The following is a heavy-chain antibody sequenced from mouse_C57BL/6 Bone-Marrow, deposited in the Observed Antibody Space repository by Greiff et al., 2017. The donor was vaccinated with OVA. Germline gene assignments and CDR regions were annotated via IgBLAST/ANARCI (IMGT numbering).Heavy chain of an antibody. J-gene: IGHJ1*03. V-gene: IGHV1-26*01. CDR3: AKDYGSSFWYFDV. CDR2: INPYNGGI. Sequence: EVQLQQSGPELVKPGASVKISCKASGYTFTDSYMNWVKQSHGKSLEWIGDINPYNGGINYNQKFKGKATLTVDKSSNTAYMELRSRTSDDASVYYCAKDYGSSFWYFDVWGKGTTVTVSS. D-gene: IGHD1-1*01. CDR1: GYTFTDSY.